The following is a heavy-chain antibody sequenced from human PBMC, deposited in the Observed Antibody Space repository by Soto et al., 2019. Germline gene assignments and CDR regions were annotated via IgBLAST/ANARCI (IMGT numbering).Heavy chain of an antibody. CDR1: GYTFTSYG. Sequence: QVQLVQSGAEVKKPGASVKVSCKAAGYTFTSYGINWVRQAPGHGLEWMGWISAYNGNTNYAQKLQGRVTMTTDTSTSPAYMELRSLRSDDTAVYYCARDPVAGNQGWYYGMDVWGQGTTVTVSS. V-gene: IGHV1-18*01. CDR2: ISAYNGNT. CDR3: ARDPVAGNQGWYYGMDV. J-gene: IGHJ6*02. D-gene: IGHD6-19*01.